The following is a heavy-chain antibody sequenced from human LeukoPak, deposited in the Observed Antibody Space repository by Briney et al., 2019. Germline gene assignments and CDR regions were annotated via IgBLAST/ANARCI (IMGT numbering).Heavy chain of an antibody. Sequence: SETLSLTCTVSGGSISSSSYYWAWIRQPPVKGLEWIGSIYYSGSTYYNPSLKSRVTISVDTSKNQFSLKLSSVTAADTAVYYCARVRHSSGYYYADPVFDYWGQGTLVTVSS. CDR3: ARVRHSSGYYYADPVFDY. CDR2: IYYSGST. J-gene: IGHJ4*02. CDR1: GGSISSSSYY. D-gene: IGHD3-22*01. V-gene: IGHV4-39*07.